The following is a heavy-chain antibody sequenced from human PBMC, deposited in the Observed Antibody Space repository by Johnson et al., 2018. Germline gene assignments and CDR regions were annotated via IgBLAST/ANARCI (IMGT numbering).Heavy chain of an antibody. CDR3: AQDIYSGGTLGAFDI. CDR2: ISWNSGSI. D-gene: IGHD2-15*01. CDR1: RLTFDDYA. J-gene: IGHJ3*02. V-gene: IGHV3-9*01. Sequence: AVSRLTFDDYAVHWVRQAPGKGLEWVSGISWNSGSIGYADSLKGRFTISRDTAKNSLYLQMNSLRPEDTAFYYGAQDIYSGGTLGAFDIWGQGTMVTVSS.